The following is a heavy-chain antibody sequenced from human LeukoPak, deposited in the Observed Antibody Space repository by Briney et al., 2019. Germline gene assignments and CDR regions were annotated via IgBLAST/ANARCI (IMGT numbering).Heavy chain of an antibody. J-gene: IGHJ4*02. V-gene: IGHV4-59*01. CDR2: IYYGGST. D-gene: IGHD6-6*01. CDR3: ARGAVARRSDY. CDR1: GGSISSYY. Sequence: PSETLSLTSTVSGGSISSYYWSWIRQPPGKGLEWIGYIYYGGSTNYNPSLKSRVTISVDTSKNQFSLKLSSVTAADTAVYYCARGAVARRSDYWGQGTLVTVSS.